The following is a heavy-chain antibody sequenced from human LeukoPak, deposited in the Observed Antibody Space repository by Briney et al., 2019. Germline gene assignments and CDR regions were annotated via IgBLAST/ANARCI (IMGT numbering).Heavy chain of an antibody. CDR2: IIPILGIA. V-gene: IGHV1-69*04. D-gene: IGHD3-16*01. Sequence: SVKVSCKASGGTFSSYAISWVRRAPGQGLEWMGRIIPILGIANYAQKFQGRVTITADKSTSTAYMELSSLRSEDTAVYYCAREMGADDYVWGSYKPPYYFDYWGQGTLVTVSS. CDR1: GGTFSSYA. CDR3: AREMGADDYVWGSYKPPYYFDY. J-gene: IGHJ4*02.